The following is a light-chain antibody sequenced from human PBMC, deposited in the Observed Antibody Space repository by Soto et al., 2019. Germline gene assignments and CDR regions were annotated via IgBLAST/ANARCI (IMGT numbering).Light chain of an antibody. J-gene: IGLJ1*01. CDR2: DVS. CDR1: SSDVGGYNY. CDR3: SSYTSTYSYV. Sequence: QSALTQPASVSGSPGQSITIFCTGTSSDVGGYNYVSWYQQHPGKAPKLMIYDVSHRLSGVSNRFSGSKSGSTASLTISGLQAEDEADYFCSSYTSTYSYVFGTGTKLTVL. V-gene: IGLV2-14*01.